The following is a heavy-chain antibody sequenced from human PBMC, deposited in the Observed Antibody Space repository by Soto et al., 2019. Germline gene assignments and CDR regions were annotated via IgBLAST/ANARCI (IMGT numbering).Heavy chain of an antibody. J-gene: IGHJ4*02. CDR2: ITRDSGNI. V-gene: IGHV3-21*01. CDR3: ARGAVLDY. Sequence: EVQLVESGGGLVQPGGSLRLSCAASGFTFSSYRMNWVRQAPGKGLDWVSSITRDSGNINYADSVKGRFIISRDNAKNSLYLQMDSLRAEDTAVYYCARGAVLDYWGQGTLVTVSS. CDR1: GFTFSSYR.